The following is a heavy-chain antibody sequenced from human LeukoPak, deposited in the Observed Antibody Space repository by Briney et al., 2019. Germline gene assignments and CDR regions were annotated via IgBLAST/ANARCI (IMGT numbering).Heavy chain of an antibody. CDR1: GGSISSGGYY. D-gene: IGHD6-13*01. CDR2: IYYSGST. Sequence: SETLTLTCTVSGGSISSGGYYWSWIRQHPGKGLEWIGYIYYSGSTYYNPSLKSRVTISVDTSKNQFSLKLSSVTAADTAVYYCAIGSWYLNWFDPWGQGTLVTVSS. CDR3: AIGSWYLNWFDP. V-gene: IGHV4-31*03. J-gene: IGHJ5*02.